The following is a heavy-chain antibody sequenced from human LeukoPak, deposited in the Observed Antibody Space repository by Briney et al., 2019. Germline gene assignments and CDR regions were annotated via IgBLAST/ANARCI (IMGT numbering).Heavy chain of an antibody. Sequence: PSETLSLTCAVYGGSFSGYYWSWIRQPPGKGLEWIGEINHSGSTNYNPSLKSRVTISVYTSKNQFSLKLSSVTAADTAVYYCARAGYSSSWSSFDPWGQGTLVTVSS. D-gene: IGHD6-13*01. V-gene: IGHV4-34*01. CDR3: ARAGYSSSWSSFDP. CDR2: INHSGST. CDR1: GGSFSGYY. J-gene: IGHJ5*02.